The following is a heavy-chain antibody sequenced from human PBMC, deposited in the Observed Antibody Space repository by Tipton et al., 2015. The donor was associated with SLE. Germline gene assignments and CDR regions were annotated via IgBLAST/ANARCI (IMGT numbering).Heavy chain of an antibody. Sequence: LRLSCTVSGGSISSYYWSWIRQSPGKGLEWIGYIYYSGSTNYNPSLKSRVTISVDTSKNQFSLKLSSVTAADTAVYYCAREGGSYSSSWYFDYWGQGTLVTVSS. D-gene: IGHD6-13*01. CDR1: GGSISSYY. CDR3: AREGGSYSSSWYFDY. J-gene: IGHJ4*02. V-gene: IGHV4-59*01. CDR2: IYYSGST.